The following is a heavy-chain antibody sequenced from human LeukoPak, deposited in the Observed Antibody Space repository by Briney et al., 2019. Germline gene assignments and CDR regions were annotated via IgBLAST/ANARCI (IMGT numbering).Heavy chain of an antibody. CDR3: ARAAKFVVVTATYAFDI. CDR2: IIPIFGTA. J-gene: IGHJ3*02. V-gene: IGHV1-69*13. Sequence: GASVKVSCKASGGTFSSYAISWVRQAPGQGLEWMGGIIPIFGTANYAQKFQGRVTITADESTSTAYMELSSLRSEDTAVYYCARAAKFVVVTATYAFDIWGQGTMVTVSS. D-gene: IGHD2-21*02. CDR1: GGTFSSYA.